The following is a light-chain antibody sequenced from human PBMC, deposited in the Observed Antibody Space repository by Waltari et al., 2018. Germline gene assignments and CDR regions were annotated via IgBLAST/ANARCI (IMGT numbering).Light chain of an antibody. CDR3: QQYNNWPET. CDR1: QSIGSH. CDR2: GAS. Sequence: DIVMTQSPATLSVSPVERATLSCRASQSIGSHLAWYQHKPGQAPRFLIYGASTRATGIPARFSGSGSGTEFTLTISSLQSADFAVYYCQQYNNWPETFGQGTKVEIK. J-gene: IGKJ1*01. V-gene: IGKV3-15*01.